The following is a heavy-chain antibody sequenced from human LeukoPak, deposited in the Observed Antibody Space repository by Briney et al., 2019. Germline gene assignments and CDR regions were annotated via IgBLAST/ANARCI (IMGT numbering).Heavy chain of an antibody. D-gene: IGHD4-17*01. CDR1: GYTFTSYD. CDR3: AAGLRRYYYYGMDV. CDR2: MNPNSGNT. J-gene: IGHJ6*02. V-gene: IGHV1-8*01. Sequence: ASVKVSCKASGYTFTSYDINWVRQATGQGLEWMGWMNPNSGNTGYAQKFQERVTITRDMSTSTAYMELSSLRSEDTAVYYCAAGLRRYYYYGMDVWGQGTTVTVSS.